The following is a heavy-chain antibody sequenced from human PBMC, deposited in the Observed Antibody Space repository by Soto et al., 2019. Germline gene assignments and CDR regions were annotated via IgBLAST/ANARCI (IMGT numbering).Heavy chain of an antibody. V-gene: IGHV3-30*18. D-gene: IGHD5-18*01. CDR3: AKVAGYSYGNDY. Sequence: QVQLVESGGGVVQPGRSLRLSCAASGFTFSSYGMHWVRQAPGKGLEWVAVISYYGSNKYYADSVKGRLTISRNNSKNTLYLQMNSLRAEDTAVYYCAKVAGYSYGNDYWGQGTLVTVSS. CDR1: GFTFSSYG. CDR2: ISYYGSNK. J-gene: IGHJ4*02.